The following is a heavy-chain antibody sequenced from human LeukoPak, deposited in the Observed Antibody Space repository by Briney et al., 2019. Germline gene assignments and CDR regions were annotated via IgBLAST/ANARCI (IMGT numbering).Heavy chain of an antibody. CDR3: ASSMTTESN. CDR1: GGSFSGYY. V-gene: IGHV4-34*01. J-gene: IGHJ4*02. Sequence: PSETLSLTCAVYGGSFSGYYWSWIRQPPGKGLEWIGEINHSGSTNYNPSLKSRVTISVDTSKNQFSLKLSSVTAADTAVYYCASSMTTESNWGRGTLVTVSS. D-gene: IGHD4-17*01. CDR2: INHSGST.